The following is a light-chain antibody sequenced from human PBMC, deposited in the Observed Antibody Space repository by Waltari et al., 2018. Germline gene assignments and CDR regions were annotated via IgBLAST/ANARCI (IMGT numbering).Light chain of an antibody. V-gene: IGKV1-9*01. CDR2: AAS. Sequence: DIQLTQSPSFLSASVGDRVTITCRASQGISSYLAWYQQKPGKAPNLLIYAASTVQSGVPSRFSGSGSGTEFTLTISSLQPEDFATYYCQQLNSYPLTFGGGTKVEIK. J-gene: IGKJ4*01. CDR1: QGISSY. CDR3: QQLNSYPLT.